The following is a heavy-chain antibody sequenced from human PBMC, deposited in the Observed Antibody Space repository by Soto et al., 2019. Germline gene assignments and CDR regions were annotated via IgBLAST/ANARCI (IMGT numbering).Heavy chain of an antibody. CDR1: GFTFSSYG. Sequence: LSLSCAASGFTFSSYGMHWVRQAPGKGLEWVAVISYDGSNKYYADSVKGRFTISRDNSKNTLYLQMNSLRAEDTAVYYCAIYSSGWYPLDYWGQGTLVTVSS. CDR2: ISYDGSNK. J-gene: IGHJ4*02. V-gene: IGHV3-30*03. CDR3: AIYSSGWYPLDY. D-gene: IGHD6-19*01.